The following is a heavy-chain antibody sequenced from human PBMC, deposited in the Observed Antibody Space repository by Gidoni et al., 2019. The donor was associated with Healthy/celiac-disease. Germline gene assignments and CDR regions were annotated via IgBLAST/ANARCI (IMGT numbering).Heavy chain of an antibody. V-gene: IGHV4-34*01. Sequence: QVQLQQWGAGLLKPSETLSLTCAVYGGSFSGYYWSWIRQPPGQGLEWIGEINHSGSTNYNPSLKSRVTISVDTSKNQFSLKLSSVTAADTAVYYCARGYRGYSYGYRSWYFDLWGRGTLVTVSS. J-gene: IGHJ2*01. CDR2: INHSGST. CDR1: GGSFSGYY. CDR3: ARGYRGYSYGYRSWYFDL. D-gene: IGHD5-18*01.